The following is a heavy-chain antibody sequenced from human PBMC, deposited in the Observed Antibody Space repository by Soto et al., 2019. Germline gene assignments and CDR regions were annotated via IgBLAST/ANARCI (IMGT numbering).Heavy chain of an antibody. CDR1: GFTFSSYW. Sequence: GGSLRLSCAASGFTFSSYWMSWVRQAPGKGLERVANIKQDGSEKYYVDSMKGRFTISRDNAKNSLYLQMNSLRAEDTAVYYCARGSDDYGDYVTAFDYWGQGTLVTVSS. V-gene: IGHV3-7*05. CDR2: IKQDGSEK. D-gene: IGHD4-17*01. J-gene: IGHJ4*02. CDR3: ARGSDDYGDYVTAFDY.